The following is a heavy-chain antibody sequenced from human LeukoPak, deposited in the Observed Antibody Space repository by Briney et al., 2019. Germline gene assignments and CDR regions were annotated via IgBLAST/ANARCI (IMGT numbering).Heavy chain of an antibody. V-gene: IGHV4-34*01. CDR1: GGSFSGYY. D-gene: IGHD3-10*01. Sequence: SETLSLTCAVYGGSFSGYYWSWIRQPPGKGLEWIGEINHSGSTNYNPSLKSRVTISVDTSKNQFSLKLSSVTAADTAVYYCARGPYYYGSGSYRVRLITYDYWGQGTLVTVSS. CDR2: INHSGST. J-gene: IGHJ4*02. CDR3: ARGPYYYGSGSYRVRLITYDY.